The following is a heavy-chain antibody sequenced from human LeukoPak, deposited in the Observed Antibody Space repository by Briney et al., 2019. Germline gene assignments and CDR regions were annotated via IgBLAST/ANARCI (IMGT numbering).Heavy chain of an antibody. CDR1: GGTFSSYA. Sequence: SVKVSCKASGGTFSSYAISWVRQAPGQGLEWMGGIIPIFGTANYAQKFQGRVTITTDESTSTAYMELSSLRSEDTAVYYCMRVPREKYSHWGQGTLVTVSS. V-gene: IGHV1-69*05. CDR2: IIPIFGTA. J-gene: IGHJ4*02. D-gene: IGHD2/OR15-2a*01. CDR3: MRVPREKYSH.